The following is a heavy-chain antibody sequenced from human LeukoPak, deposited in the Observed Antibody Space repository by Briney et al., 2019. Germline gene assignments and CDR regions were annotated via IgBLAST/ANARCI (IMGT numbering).Heavy chain of an antibody. CDR3: ASTLAGYSSSWYGY. V-gene: IGHV3-21*01. J-gene: IGHJ4*02. D-gene: IGHD6-13*01. CDR1: GFTFSSYS. Sequence: GGSLRLSCAASGFTFSSYSMNWVRQAPGKGLEWVSSISSSSSYIYYADSVKDRFTISRDNAKNSLYLQMNSLRAEDTAVYYCASTLAGYSSSWYGYWGQGTLVTVSS. CDR2: ISSSSSYI.